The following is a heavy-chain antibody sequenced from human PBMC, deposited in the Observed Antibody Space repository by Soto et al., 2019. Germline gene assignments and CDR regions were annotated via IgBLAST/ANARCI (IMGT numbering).Heavy chain of an antibody. CDR3: ARDRVIRYTGYEMDL. V-gene: IGHV3-30-3*01. D-gene: IGHD3-16*02. CDR1: GFAFNSHS. CDR2: MTSDGSSK. Sequence: QMQLLESGGGVVQPGKALRLSCAASGFAFNSHSMHWVRQAPGKGLEWLALMTSDGSSKFYADSVKGRCTISRDNSKNSLYLKMNSLRSEDTAVYYCARDRVIRYTGYEMDLWGQGTLVTVSS. J-gene: IGHJ5*02.